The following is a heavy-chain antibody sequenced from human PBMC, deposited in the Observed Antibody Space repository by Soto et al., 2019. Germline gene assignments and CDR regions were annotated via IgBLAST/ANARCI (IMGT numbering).Heavy chain of an antibody. CDR1: GFTFSSYA. J-gene: IGHJ6*02. D-gene: IGHD2-21*02. V-gene: IGHV3-23*01. CDR2: ISGSGGST. CDR3: AKDLVHIVVVTAPVNGMDV. Sequence: PGGSLRLSCAASGFTFSSYAMSWVRQAPGKGLEWVSAISGSGGSTYYADSVKGRFTISRDNSKNTLYLQMNSLRAEDTAVYYCAKDLVHIVVVTAPVNGMDVWGQGTTVTVSS.